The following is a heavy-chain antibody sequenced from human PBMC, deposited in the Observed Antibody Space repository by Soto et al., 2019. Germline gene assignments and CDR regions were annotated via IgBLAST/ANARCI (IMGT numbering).Heavy chain of an antibody. Sequence: VQLVESGGTVVQPGRSLRLSCAASGFTFSSYALHWVRQAPGKGLEWVTLISYDASNKYYGNSVKGRFTISRDNSKNTLYLQMDSLRAEDTAVYYCARSSGWGIDYWGQGTLVTVSS. CDR2: ISYDASNK. CDR3: ARSSGWGIDY. J-gene: IGHJ4*02. D-gene: IGHD6-19*01. CDR1: GFTFSSYA. V-gene: IGHV3-30*03.